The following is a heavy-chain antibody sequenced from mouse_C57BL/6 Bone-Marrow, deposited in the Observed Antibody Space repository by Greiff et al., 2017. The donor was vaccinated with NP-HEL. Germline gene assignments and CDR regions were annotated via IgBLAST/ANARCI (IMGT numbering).Heavy chain of an antibody. V-gene: IGHV2-6-1*01. CDR3: ARQGYDYDQYYYAMDY. CDR2: IWSDGST. J-gene: IGHJ4*01. Sequence: VKLVESGPGLVAPSQSLSITCTVSGFSLTSYGVHWVRQPPGKGLEWLVVIWSDGSTTYNSALKSRLSISQDNSKSQVFLKMKSLQTDDTAMYYVARQGYDYDQYYYAMDYWGQGTSVTVSS. CDR1: GFSLTSYG. D-gene: IGHD2-4*01.